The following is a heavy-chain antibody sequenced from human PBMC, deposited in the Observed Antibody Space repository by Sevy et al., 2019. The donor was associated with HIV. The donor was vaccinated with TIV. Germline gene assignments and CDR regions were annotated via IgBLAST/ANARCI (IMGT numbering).Heavy chain of an antibody. V-gene: IGHV3-53*01. CDR1: GFTVSSNY. Sequence: GGSLRLSCAASGFTVSSNYMSWVRQAPGKGLEWVSVIYSDDSTYYADSVKGRFTISRDNSKNTLYLQMNSLRAEDTTVYYCATGIAAAGHSFDYCGQGTLVTVSS. D-gene: IGHD6-13*01. CDR2: IYSDDST. CDR3: ATGIAAAGHSFDY. J-gene: IGHJ4*02.